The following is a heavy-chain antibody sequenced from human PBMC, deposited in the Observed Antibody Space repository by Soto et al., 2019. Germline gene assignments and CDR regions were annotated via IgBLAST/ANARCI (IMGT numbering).Heavy chain of an antibody. D-gene: IGHD4-17*01. Sequence: SETLSLTCAVSGGSISSGGYSWSWIRQPPGKGLEWIGYIYHSGSTYYNPSLKSRVTISVDRSKNQFSLKLSSVTAADTAVYYCARAHYGDYGYGMDVWGQGSTVTVSS. CDR2: IYHSGST. CDR3: ARAHYGDYGYGMDV. J-gene: IGHJ6*02. CDR1: GGSISSGGYS. V-gene: IGHV4-30-2*01.